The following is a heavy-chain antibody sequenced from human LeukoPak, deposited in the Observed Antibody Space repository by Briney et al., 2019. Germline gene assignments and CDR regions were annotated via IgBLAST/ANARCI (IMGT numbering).Heavy chain of an antibody. D-gene: IGHD3-22*01. CDR2: IRSKAYGGTT. CDR3: TLYYSSGYSDY. J-gene: IGHJ4*02. Sequence: GGSLRLSCTASGFTFGDYAMSWFRQAPGKGLEWVGFIRSKAYGGTTEYAASVKGRFTISRDDSKSIAYLQMNSLKTEDTAVYYSTLYYSSGYSDYWGQGTLVTVSS. V-gene: IGHV3-49*03. CDR1: GFTFGDYA.